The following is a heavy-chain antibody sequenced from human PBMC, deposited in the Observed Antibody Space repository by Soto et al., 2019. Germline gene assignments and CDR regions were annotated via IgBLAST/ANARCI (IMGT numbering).Heavy chain of an antibody. D-gene: IGHD3-16*02. CDR2: ISPDESKI. CDR1: GFSLSNYD. V-gene: IGHV3-30-3*01. Sequence: QVQLVESGGGVVQPGRSLRLSCAASGFSLSNYDMHWVRQAPGKGLEWVAVISPDESKIFYADSVKGRFTISRDISKNTLYLQMNSLRTEDTALYYWAREVIPERPFAYWGQGTLVTVSS. J-gene: IGHJ4*02. CDR3: AREVIPERPFAY.